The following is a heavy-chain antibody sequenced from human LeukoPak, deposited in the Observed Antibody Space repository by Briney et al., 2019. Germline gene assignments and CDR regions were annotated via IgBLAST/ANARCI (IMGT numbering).Heavy chain of an antibody. D-gene: IGHD3-16*01. J-gene: IGHJ4*02. CDR3: ARGGGYFDY. CDR1: AGSISNYY. Sequence: PSETLSLTCTVSAGSISNYYWSWIRQPPGKGLDWIGRIYNSGGTNYNPSLKSRVTISVDTSKNQFSLKLSSVTAADTAVYHCARGGGYFDYWGRGTLVTVSS. V-gene: IGHV4-59*08. CDR2: IYNSGGT.